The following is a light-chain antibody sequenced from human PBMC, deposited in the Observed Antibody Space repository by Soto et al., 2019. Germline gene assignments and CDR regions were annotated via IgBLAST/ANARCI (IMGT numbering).Light chain of an antibody. V-gene: IGKV3-15*01. CDR2: GAS. J-gene: IGKJ5*01. CDR1: QSISSN. CDR3: QQYGSSAIT. Sequence: EIVMTQSPATLSVSPGERATLSCRASQSISSNLAWYQQNPGQAPRLLIYGASTRATGIPARFSGSGSGTEYSLTISRLEPEDFAVYYCQQYGSSAITFGQGTRLEIK.